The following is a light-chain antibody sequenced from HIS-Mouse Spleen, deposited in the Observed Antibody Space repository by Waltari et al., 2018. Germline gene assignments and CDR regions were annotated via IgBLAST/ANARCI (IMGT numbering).Light chain of an antibody. V-gene: IGLV2-11*01. CDR1: ITYVGGYNS. Sequence: QSALTQPRPVSGSPGQSGPISCTGTITYVGGYNSVSWYQQHPGKAPKRMIYDVSKRPSGVPDRFSGSKSGNTASLTISGLQAEDEADYYCCSYAGSYTGVFGTGTKVTVL. CDR3: CSYAGSYTGV. J-gene: IGLJ1*01. CDR2: DVS.